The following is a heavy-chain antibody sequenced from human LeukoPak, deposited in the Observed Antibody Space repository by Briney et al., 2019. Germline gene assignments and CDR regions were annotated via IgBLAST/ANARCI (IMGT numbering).Heavy chain of an antibody. V-gene: IGHV3-21*01. D-gene: IGHD5-18*01. CDR2: ISSSSSYI. CDR3: ARAMGYRAVGHALDI. Sequence: SGGSLRLSCAASGFTFSSYSMNWVRQAPGKGLEWVSSISSSSSYIYYADSVKGRFTISRDNAKNSLYLQMNSLRAEDTALYYCARAMGYRAVGHALDIWGQGTMVTVSS. J-gene: IGHJ3*02. CDR1: GFTFSSYS.